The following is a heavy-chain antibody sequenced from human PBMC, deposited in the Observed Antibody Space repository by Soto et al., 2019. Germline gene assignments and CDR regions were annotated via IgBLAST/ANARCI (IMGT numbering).Heavy chain of an antibody. J-gene: IGHJ6*02. Sequence: QVQLVQSGAEVKKPGASVTVSCKTSGYTFSNYGINWVRQAPGQGLEWMGWISGYNGNTNYAQTVQGRVTMTTDTSPGKVYMELSSLKSDDTSIYYCSRFIMVGGLFDPNYYHGMDVWGQGTTCTFSS. CDR3: SRFIMVGGLFDPNYYHGMDV. D-gene: IGHD3-10*01. CDR1: GYTFSNYG. CDR2: ISGYNGNT. V-gene: IGHV1-18*01.